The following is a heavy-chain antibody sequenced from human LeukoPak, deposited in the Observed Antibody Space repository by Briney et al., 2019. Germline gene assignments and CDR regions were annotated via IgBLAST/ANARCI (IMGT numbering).Heavy chain of an antibody. D-gene: IGHD3-10*01. J-gene: IGHJ5*02. Sequence: PSETLSLTCAVYGGSLSGYYWSWIRQPPGKGLEWIGEINHSGSTNYNPSLKSRVTISVDTSKNQFSLKLSSVTAADTAVYYCARERLSFTYYYGSGSYYTGSNWFDPWGQGTLVTVSS. V-gene: IGHV4-34*01. CDR3: ARERLSFTYYYGSGSYYTGSNWFDP. CDR2: INHSGST. CDR1: GGSLSGYY.